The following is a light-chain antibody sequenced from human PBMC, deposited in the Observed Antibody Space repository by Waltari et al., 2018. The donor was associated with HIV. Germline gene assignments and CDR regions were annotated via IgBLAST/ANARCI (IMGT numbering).Light chain of an antibody. CDR3: QTWGTGIRGV. Sequence: QLVLTQSPSASASLGASVKLTCTLSSGHSSYAIAWHQQQPEKGPRYLMKLNSDGSHSKGDGIPGRFSGSSSGAERYLTISSLQSEDEADYYWQTWGTGIRGVFGGGTKLTVL. J-gene: IGLJ3*02. CDR1: SGHSSYA. V-gene: IGLV4-69*01. CDR2: LNSDGSH.